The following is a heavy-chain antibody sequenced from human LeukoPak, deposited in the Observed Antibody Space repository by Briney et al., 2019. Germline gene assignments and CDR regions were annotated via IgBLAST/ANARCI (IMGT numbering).Heavy chain of an antibody. J-gene: IGHJ1*01. CDR3: AKEGYCSSTSCYKFSGSPRPEYFQH. D-gene: IGHD2-2*02. CDR2: IYSGGST. CDR1: GFTVSSNY. Sequence: GGSLRLSCAASGFTVSSNYMSWVRQAPGKGLEWVSVIYSGGSTYYADSVKGRFTISRDNSKNTLYLQMNSLRAEDTAVYYCAKEGYCSSTSCYKFSGSPRPEYFQHWGQGTLVTVSS. V-gene: IGHV3-53*05.